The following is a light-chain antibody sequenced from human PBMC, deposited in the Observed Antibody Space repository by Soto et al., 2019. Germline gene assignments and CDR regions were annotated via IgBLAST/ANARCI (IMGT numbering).Light chain of an antibody. CDR1: QSVSSN. CDR2: GAS. V-gene: IGKV3-15*01. CDR3: LQHNSYPWT. Sequence: EIVMTQSPATLSVSPGERATLSCRASQSVSSNLAWYQQKPGQAPRLLVYGASTRPTGIPTRFSGSGSGTEFTLTISSLQSEDFATYYCLQHNSYPWTFGQGTKVEIK. J-gene: IGKJ1*01.